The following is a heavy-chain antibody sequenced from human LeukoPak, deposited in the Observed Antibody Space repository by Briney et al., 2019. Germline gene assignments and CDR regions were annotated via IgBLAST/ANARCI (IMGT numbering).Heavy chain of an antibody. J-gene: IGHJ5*02. Sequence: GGSLRLSRAASGFTFSGYSINWLRQSPGKGLGWVSSISSSSSYIYYADSVKGRFTISRDNAKNSLYLQMNSLRPDDTAVYYCARALEHYDGSGSYGFDDCGQGTLFTVSS. V-gene: IGHV3-21*01. CDR2: ISSSSSYI. CDR3: ARALEHYDGSGSYGFDD. CDR1: GFTFSGYS. D-gene: IGHD3-10*01.